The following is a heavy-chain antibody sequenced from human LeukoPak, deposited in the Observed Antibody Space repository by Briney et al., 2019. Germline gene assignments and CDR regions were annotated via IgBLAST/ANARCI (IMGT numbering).Heavy chain of an antibody. J-gene: IGHJ4*02. CDR2: IIPILGIA. Sequence: ASVKVSCKASGGTFSSYAISWVRQAPGQGLEWMGRIIPILGIANYAQKFQGRVTITADKSTSTAYMELSSLRSEDTAVYYCARGRLEHRRGFDYWGQGTLVTVSS. CDR3: ARGRLEHRRGFDY. CDR1: GGTFSSYA. D-gene: IGHD1/OR15-1a*01. V-gene: IGHV1-69*04.